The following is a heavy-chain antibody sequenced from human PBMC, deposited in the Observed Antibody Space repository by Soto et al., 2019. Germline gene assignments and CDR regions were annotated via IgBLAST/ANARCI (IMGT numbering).Heavy chain of an antibody. J-gene: IGHJ4*02. CDR1: GGTFSSYA. V-gene: IGHV1-46*03. CDR2: INPSGGST. CDR3: ARVGWYYDFWSGVDY. D-gene: IGHD3-3*01. Sequence: ASVKVSCKASGGTFSSYAISWVRQAPGQGLEWMGIINPSGGSTSYAQKFQGRVTMTRDTSTSTVYMELSSLRSEDTAVYYCARVGWYYDFWSGVDYWGQGSLVTVSS.